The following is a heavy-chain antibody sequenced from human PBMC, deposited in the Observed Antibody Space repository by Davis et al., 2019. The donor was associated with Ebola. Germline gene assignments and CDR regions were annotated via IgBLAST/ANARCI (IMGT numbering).Heavy chain of an antibody. Sequence: PSETLSLTCTVSGGSISSSSYYWGWIRQPPGKGLEWIGEINHSGSTNYNPSLKSRVTISVDTSKNQFSLKLSSVTAADTAVYYCARGDYSACYFDYWGQGTLVTVSS. CDR1: GGSISSSSYY. CDR3: ARGDYSACYFDY. V-gene: IGHV4-39*07. D-gene: IGHD5-12*01. J-gene: IGHJ4*02. CDR2: INHSGST.